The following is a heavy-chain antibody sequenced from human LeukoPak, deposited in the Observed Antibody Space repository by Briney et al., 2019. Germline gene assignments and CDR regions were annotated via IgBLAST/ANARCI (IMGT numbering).Heavy chain of an antibody. D-gene: IGHD2-2*01. CDR1: GFTFSSYW. V-gene: IGHV3-74*01. CDR3: ARDQCSGPNCQVALDY. CDR2: VNSDGSRT. J-gene: IGHJ4*02. Sequence: GGSLRVSCAASGFTFSSYWMHWVRQGPGKGLVCVSRVNSDGSRTSYADSVKGRFTISRDNAKNTLYLQMNSLRAEDTAVYYCARDQCSGPNCQVALDYWGQGTLVTVSS.